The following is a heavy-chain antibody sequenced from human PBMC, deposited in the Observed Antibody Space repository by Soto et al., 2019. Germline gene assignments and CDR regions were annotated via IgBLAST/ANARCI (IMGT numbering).Heavy chain of an antibody. D-gene: IGHD1-26*01. CDR2: FDPEDGET. CDR1: GYTLTELS. J-gene: IGHJ5*02. Sequence: GASVKVSCKVSGYTLTELSMHWVRQAPGKGLEWMGGFDPEDGETIYAQKFQGRVTMTEDTSTDTAYMELSSLRSEDTAVYYCATDGSGSYSNWFDPWGQGTLVTVS. V-gene: IGHV1-24*01. CDR3: ATDGSGSYSNWFDP.